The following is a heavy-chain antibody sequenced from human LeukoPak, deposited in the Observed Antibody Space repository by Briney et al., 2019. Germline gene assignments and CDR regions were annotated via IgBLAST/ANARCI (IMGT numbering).Heavy chain of an antibody. Sequence: AGGSLRLSCAASGFTFSNFWMSWVRQAPGKGLEWVANIKQDGSEKYYVDSVKGRFTISRDNAKNSLYLQMNSLRAEDTAVYYCVRSGYYTYQYYYMDVWGKGTTVTVSS. CDR2: IKQDGSEK. J-gene: IGHJ6*03. CDR1: GFTFSNFW. D-gene: IGHD3-3*01. V-gene: IGHV3-7*01. CDR3: VRSGYYTYQYYYMDV.